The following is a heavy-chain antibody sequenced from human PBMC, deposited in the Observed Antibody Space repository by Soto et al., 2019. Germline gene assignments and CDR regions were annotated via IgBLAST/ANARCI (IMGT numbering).Heavy chain of an antibody. D-gene: IGHD2-2*01. CDR1: GYTFTSYA. CDR3: ARERSLSSTENWFDP. J-gene: IGHJ5*02. CDR2: INAGNGNT. V-gene: IGHV1-3*01. Sequence: ASVKVSCKASGYTFTSYAMHWVRQAPGQRLEWMGWINAGNGNTKYSQKFQGRVTITRDTSASIAYMELSSLRSEDTAVYYCARERSLSSTENWFDPWGQGTLVTVSS.